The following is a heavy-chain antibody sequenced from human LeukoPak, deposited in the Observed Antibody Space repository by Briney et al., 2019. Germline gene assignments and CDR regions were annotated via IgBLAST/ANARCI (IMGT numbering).Heavy chain of an antibody. CDR2: ISSNGGST. J-gene: IGHJ4*02. CDR3: AKDRMKWRVAAASIEY. V-gene: IGHV3-64*04. CDR1: GFTFSSYA. Sequence: GGSLRLSCSVSGFTFSSYAMHWGCQAPRKGLEYVSDISSNGGSTYYADSVKGRFTISRDNSKSTLYLQMNSRRGDDTAVYYCAKDRMKWRVAAASIEYWGRGTLVTVST. D-gene: IGHD2-2*01.